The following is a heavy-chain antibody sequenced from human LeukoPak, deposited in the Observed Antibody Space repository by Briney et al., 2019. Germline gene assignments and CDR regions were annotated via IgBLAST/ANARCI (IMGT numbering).Heavy chain of an antibody. D-gene: IGHD5-18*01. CDR1: GNSFGDYY. J-gene: IGHJ6*03. CDR3: ARVVGSHGYSYGYHYYYMDV. CDR2: IYTSGST. Sequence: SETLSLTCTVSGNSFGDYYWSWIRQPAGKGLEWIGRIYTSGSTTYNPSLKSRVTMSVDTSKSQFSLNLMSVTAADTAVYYCARVVGSHGYSYGYHYYYMDVWGKGTTVTISS. V-gene: IGHV4-4*07.